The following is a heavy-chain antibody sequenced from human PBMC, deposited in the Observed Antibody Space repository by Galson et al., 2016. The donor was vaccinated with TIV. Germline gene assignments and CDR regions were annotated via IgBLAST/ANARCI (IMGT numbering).Heavy chain of an antibody. J-gene: IGHJ6*03. V-gene: IGHV3-48*01. CDR2: IGASGSTI. CDR3: ASDDNYIDV. D-gene: IGHD3-22*01. Sequence: SLRLSCAASGFTFSSYSMNWVRQVPGKAPEWISYIGASGSTIYYAESVKGRFPISRDDAMNSVYLQMHSLRAEDTAVYSCASDDNYIDVWGKGTTVTVSS. CDR1: GFTFSSYS.